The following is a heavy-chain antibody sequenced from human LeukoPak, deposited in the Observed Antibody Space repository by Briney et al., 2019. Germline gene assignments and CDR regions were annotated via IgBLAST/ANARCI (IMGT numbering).Heavy chain of an antibody. CDR2: ISASGGT. V-gene: IGHV3-23*01. J-gene: IGHJ4*01. D-gene: IGHD2-21*02. CDR1: GFTFGSYS. CDR3: AKDPGGGDWLVY. Sequence: PGGSLRPSCAASGFTFGSYSMSWARQAPGKGLEWVSAISASGGTYYADSVRGRFTISRDNSKNTVYLQMNSLRVEDTAEYYCAKDPGGGDWLVYWGQGTLVTVAS.